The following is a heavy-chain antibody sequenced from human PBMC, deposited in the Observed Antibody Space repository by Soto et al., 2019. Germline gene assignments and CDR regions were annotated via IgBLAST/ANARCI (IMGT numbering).Heavy chain of an antibody. D-gene: IGHD3-16*02. CDR3: VRGHRYLAALYYYGMDV. CDR1: GGSFSGYY. V-gene: IGHV4-34*01. J-gene: IGHJ6*02. CDR2: INHSGGT. Sequence: SETLSLTCAVYGGSFSGYYWSWIRQPTGKGLEWIGEINHSGGTTYNPSLKSRVTISVDTSKNQFSLKLSSVTAADTAVYYCVRGHRYLAALYYYGMDVWGQGTPVTVYS.